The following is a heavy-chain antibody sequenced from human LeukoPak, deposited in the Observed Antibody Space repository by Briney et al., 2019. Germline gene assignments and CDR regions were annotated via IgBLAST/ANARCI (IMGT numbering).Heavy chain of an antibody. CDR3: ARVSFSDGSCPLVY. CDR2: IYYSGST. D-gene: IGHD2-15*01. Sequence: PSETLSLTCTVSGGSISSYYWSWIRQPPGKGLEWVGYIYYSGSTNYNPSLKSRVTISVDTSKNQFSLNLSSVSAADTAVYYCARVSFSDGSCPLVYWGQGTLVTVSS. J-gene: IGHJ4*02. CDR1: GGSISSYY. V-gene: IGHV4-59*01.